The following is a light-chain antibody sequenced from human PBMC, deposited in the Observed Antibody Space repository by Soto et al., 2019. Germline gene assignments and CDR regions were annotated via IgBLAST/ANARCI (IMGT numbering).Light chain of an antibody. J-gene: IGKJ1*01. Sequence: EIWMTQSPATLSVSPGERATLSCRASQSVSSNLAWYQQKPGQAPRLLIYGASTRATGIPARLSGSGSGTEFTLTISSLTSEDFAVYFCQQYYHRRTFGQGTKVDIK. CDR3: QQYYHRRT. CDR2: GAS. CDR1: QSVSSN. V-gene: IGKV3-15*01.